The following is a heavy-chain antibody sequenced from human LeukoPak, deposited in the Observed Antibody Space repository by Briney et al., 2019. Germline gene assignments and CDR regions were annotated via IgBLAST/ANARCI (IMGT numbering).Heavy chain of an antibody. CDR1: GFNFTNAW. Sequence: PGGSLRLSCAASGFNFTNAWMSWVRQAPGKGLEWVGRIKRKVDGATTEYSALVKGRFTILRDDSINTLYLQMNSLNTEDTAIYYCTKVSGTYLKKDYWGQGTLVSVSS. CDR3: TKVSGTYLKKDY. D-gene: IGHD1-26*01. V-gene: IGHV3-15*01. CDR2: IKRKVDGATT. J-gene: IGHJ4*02.